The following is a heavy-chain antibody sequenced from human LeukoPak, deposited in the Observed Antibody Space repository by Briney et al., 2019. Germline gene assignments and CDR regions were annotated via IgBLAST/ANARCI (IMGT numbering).Heavy chain of an antibody. Sequence: GALVKVSCKASGGTFSSYATSWVRQAPGQGLEWMGGIIPIFGTANYAQKFQGRVTITTDESTSTAYMELSSLRSEDTSVYYCARDVSGYSSSWYGFDYWGQGTLVTVSS. CDR3: ARDVSGYSSSWYGFDY. J-gene: IGHJ4*02. CDR2: IIPIFGTA. CDR1: GGTFSSYA. D-gene: IGHD6-13*01. V-gene: IGHV1-69*05.